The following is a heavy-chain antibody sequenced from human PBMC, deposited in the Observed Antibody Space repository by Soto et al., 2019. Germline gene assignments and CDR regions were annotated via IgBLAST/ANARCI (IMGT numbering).Heavy chain of an antibody. CDR3: ARGGDYYDISGYYLEI. J-gene: IGHJ4*02. D-gene: IGHD3-22*01. CDR1: GGYMSSGGYY. CDR2: IYYSGST. Sequence: SEPLCLTCTVSGGYMSSGGYYWSWIRKHPGMGLEWIGYIYYSGSTYYNPSLKSRVTISVDTSKNQFSLKLSSVTAADTAVYYCARGGDYYDISGYYLEIWCQGTMVTVSS. V-gene: IGHV4-31*03.